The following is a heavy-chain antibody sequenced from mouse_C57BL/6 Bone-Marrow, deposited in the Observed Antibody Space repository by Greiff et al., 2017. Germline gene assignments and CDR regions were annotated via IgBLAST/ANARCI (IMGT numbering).Heavy chain of an antibody. Sequence: DVMLVESGGGLVKPGGSLKLSCAASGFTFSSYAMSWVRQTPEKRLEWVATISSGGSYTYYPDSVKGRFTISRDNAKNTLYLQMSSLKSEDTAMYYCAGYSRRDWYFDVWGTGTTVTVSS. CDR2: ISSGGSYT. CDR1: GFTFSSYA. J-gene: IGHJ1*03. CDR3: AGYSRRDWYFDV. V-gene: IGHV5-9-1*01. D-gene: IGHD1-2*01.